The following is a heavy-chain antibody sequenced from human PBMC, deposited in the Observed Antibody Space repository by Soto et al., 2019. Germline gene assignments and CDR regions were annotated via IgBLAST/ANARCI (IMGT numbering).Heavy chain of an antibody. CDR2: IYTGGST. J-gene: IGHJ5*02. CDR1: GFTVSSDY. CDR3: ARAYGGNPARFAP. V-gene: IGHV3-53*01. Sequence: GGSLRLSCAASGFTVSSDYMSWVRQAPGKGLEWVSVIYTGGSTYYADSVKGRFTFSRDNSKNTLYLQMNSLRAEDTAVYYCARAYGGNPARFAPWGQGTLVTVSS. D-gene: IGHD4-17*01.